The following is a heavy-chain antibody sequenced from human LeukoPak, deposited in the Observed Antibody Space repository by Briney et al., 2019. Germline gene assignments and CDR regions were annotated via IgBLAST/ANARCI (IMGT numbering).Heavy chain of an antibody. V-gene: IGHV1-18*01. CDR3: ARWAPFGVVTAIFWAPDY. CDR1: GYIFSTFG. J-gene: IGHJ4*02. D-gene: IGHD2-21*02. Sequence: GASVKVSCKASGYIFSTFGISWMRQAPGQGLEWMGWISAYNGNTNYAQKLQGRVTMTTDTSTSTAYMELRSLRSDDTAVYYCARWAPFGVVTAIFWAPDYWGQGTLVTVSS. CDR2: ISAYNGNT.